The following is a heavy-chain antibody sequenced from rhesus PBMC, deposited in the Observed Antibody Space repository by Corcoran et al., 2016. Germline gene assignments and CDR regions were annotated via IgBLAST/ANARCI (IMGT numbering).Heavy chain of an antibody. CDR1: GFTFDDYA. CDR3: ARDLEGLADY. CDR2: ISWSGCNT. J-gene: IGHJ4*01. V-gene: IGHV3-201*01. Sequence: EVQLVESGGGVVQPGGSLRLSCAASGFTFDDYAMHWLRQTPGTGLEWFLGISWSGCNTYYADSVKGQFTISRDNAKNSLYLQMGSLRAEDTALYYCARDLEGLADYWGQGVLVTVSS.